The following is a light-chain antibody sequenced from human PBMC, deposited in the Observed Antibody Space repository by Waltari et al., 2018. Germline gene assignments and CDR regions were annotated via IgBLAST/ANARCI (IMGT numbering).Light chain of an antibody. CDR2: GAS. CDR3: QQRDTWPPT. V-gene: IGKV3-11*01. Sequence: EIVLTQSPATLSLSPGDRATLSCRASQMIGGSLAWYQQKPGQSPSLLIYGASRRATGVPARFGGSGSGTDFTLTISSLEPEDFAVYFCQQRDTWPPTFGQGTKVDFK. CDR1: QMIGGS. J-gene: IGKJ1*01.